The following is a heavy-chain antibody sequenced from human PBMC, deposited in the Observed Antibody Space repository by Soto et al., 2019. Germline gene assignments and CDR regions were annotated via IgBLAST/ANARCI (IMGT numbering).Heavy chain of an antibody. J-gene: IGHJ4*02. D-gene: IGHD6-19*01. V-gene: IGHV1-3*01. CDR1: GYTFTSYA. Sequence: ASVKVSCKASGYTFTSYAMHWVRQAPGQRLEWMGWINAGNGNTKYSQKFQGRVTITRDTSASTAYMELSSLRSEDTAVYYCARDARSSGRPLHYGYWGQGTLVTVSS. CDR3: ARDARSSGRPLHYGY. CDR2: INAGNGNT.